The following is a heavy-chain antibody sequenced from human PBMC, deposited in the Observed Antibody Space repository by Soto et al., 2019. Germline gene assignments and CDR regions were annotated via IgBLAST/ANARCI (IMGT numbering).Heavy chain of an antibody. CDR3: ARDSGKWFGTEGDWFDP. Sequence: SETLSLTCTVSGGSISSSSYYWGWIRQPPGKGLEWIGSIYYSGSTYYNPSLKSRVTISVDTSKNQFSLKLSSVTAADTAVYYCARDSGKWFGTEGDWFDPWGQGTLVTVSS. CDR1: GGSISSSSYY. J-gene: IGHJ5*02. D-gene: IGHD3-10*01. V-gene: IGHV4-39*02. CDR2: IYYSGST.